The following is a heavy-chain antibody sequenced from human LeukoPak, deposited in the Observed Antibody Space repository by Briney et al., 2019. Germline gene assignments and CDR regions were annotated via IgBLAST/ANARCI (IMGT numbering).Heavy chain of an antibody. Sequence: GGSLRLSCAASGFTFSSYAMSWVRQAPGKGLEWVSAISGSGGSTYYADSVKGRFTISRDNSKNTLYLQMNSLRAEDTAVYYCAKDFVRTLDIVVVPTAGWFDPWGQGTLVTASS. CDR1: GFTFSSYA. CDR3: AKDFVRTLDIVVVPTAGWFDP. J-gene: IGHJ5*02. V-gene: IGHV3-23*01. CDR2: ISGSGGST. D-gene: IGHD2-2*01.